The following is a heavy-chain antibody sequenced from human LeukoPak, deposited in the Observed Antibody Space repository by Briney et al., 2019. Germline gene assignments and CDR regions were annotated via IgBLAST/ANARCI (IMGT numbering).Heavy chain of an antibody. V-gene: IGHV1-2*04. CDR1: GYTFTGYY. D-gene: IGHD2-2*02. Sequence: ASVKVSCKASGYTFTGYYMHWVRQAPGQGLEWMGWINPNSGGTNYAQKFQGWVTMTRDTSISTAYMELSRLRSDDTAVYYCARGGDLGYCSSTSCYIERNWFDLWGQGTLVTVSS. CDR3: ARGGDLGYCSSTSCYIERNWFDL. CDR2: INPNSGGT. J-gene: IGHJ5*02.